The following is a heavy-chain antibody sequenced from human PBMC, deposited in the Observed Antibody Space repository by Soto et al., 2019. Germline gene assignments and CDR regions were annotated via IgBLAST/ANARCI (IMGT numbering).Heavy chain of an antibody. D-gene: IGHD3-3*01. V-gene: IGHV4-59*08. J-gene: IGHJ4*02. CDR2: IYYSGST. Sequence: SETLSLTCAVYGGSFSGYYWSWIRQPPGKGLEWIGYIYYSGSTNYNPSLKSRVTISVDTSKNQFSLKLSSVTAADTAVYYCARRDDFYDYFDYWGQGTLVTVSS. CDR3: ARRDDFYDYFDY. CDR1: GGSFSGYY.